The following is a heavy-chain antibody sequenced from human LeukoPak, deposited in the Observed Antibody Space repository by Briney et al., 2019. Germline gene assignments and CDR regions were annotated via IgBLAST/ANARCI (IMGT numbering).Heavy chain of an antibody. CDR2: IYYSGST. D-gene: IGHD3-22*01. Sequence: SETLSLTCTVSGDSISSYYGSWIRQSPGKGLDWSGYIYYSGSTNYIPSLKRRVTISVDTSTNQIYLRLSSVTAADTAVYYCARGGPNSSGYAGDGFDIWGQGTVVTVSS. V-gene: IGHV4-59*01. J-gene: IGHJ3*02. CDR1: GDSISSYY. CDR3: ARGGPNSSGYAGDGFDI.